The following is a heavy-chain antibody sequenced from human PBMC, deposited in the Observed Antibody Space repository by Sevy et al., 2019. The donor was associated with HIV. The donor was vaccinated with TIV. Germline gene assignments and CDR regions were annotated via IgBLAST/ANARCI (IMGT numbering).Heavy chain of an antibody. V-gene: IGHV3-21*01. Sequence: GGSLRLSCAASGFTFSSYAMNWVRQAPGKVLEWVSSINAISSNIYYADSVKGRFTISRDNAENSLYLQMSSVRAEDTAVYYCARDLFSGGNAVYGYWGQGTLVTVSS. D-gene: IGHD2-15*01. CDR3: ARDLFSGGNAVYGY. CDR2: INAISSNI. J-gene: IGHJ4*02. CDR1: GFTFSSYA.